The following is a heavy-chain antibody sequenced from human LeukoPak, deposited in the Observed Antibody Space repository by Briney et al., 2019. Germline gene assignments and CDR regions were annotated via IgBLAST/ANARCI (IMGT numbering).Heavy chain of an antibody. D-gene: IGHD3-3*01. Sequence: GGSLRLSCAASGFTFSSYAMTWVRQAPGKGLEWVSAISGSGGSTYYADFVKGRFTISRDNSKNTLYLQMNSLRVEDTAIYYCAKLPSFDLWSGYYSFDYWGQGTLVTVSS. CDR1: GFTFSSYA. CDR3: AKLPSFDLWSGYYSFDY. V-gene: IGHV3-23*01. CDR2: ISGSGGST. J-gene: IGHJ4*02.